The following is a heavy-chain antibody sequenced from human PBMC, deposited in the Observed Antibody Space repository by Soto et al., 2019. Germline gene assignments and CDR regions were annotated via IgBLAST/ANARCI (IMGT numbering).Heavy chain of an antibody. D-gene: IGHD3-22*01. CDR3: ARHGVHYYDSSGYRPPPFDY. Sequence: GESLKISCKGSGYSFTSYWIGWVRQMPGKGLEWMGIIYPGDSDTRYSPSFQGQVTISADKSIGTAYLQWSSLKASDTAMYYCARHGVHYYDSSGYRPPPFDYWGQGTLVTVSS. CDR2: IYPGDSDT. CDR1: GYSFTSYW. V-gene: IGHV5-51*01. J-gene: IGHJ4*02.